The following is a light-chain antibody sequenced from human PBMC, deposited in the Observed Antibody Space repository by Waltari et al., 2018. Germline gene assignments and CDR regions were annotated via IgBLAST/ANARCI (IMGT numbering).Light chain of an antibody. CDR2: DVS. Sequence: QPASVSGSPGQSITISCTGTSSDVGGYNYVSWYQQHPGKAPKLMIYDVSNRPSGVSNRFSGSKSGNTASLTISGLQAEDEADYYCSSYTSSSTVVFGGGTKLTVL. J-gene: IGLJ2*01. CDR1: SSDVGGYNY. CDR3: SSYTSSSTVV. V-gene: IGLV2-14*03.